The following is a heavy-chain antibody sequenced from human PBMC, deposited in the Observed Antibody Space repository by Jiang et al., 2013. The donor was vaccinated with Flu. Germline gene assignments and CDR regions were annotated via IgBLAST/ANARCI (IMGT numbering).Heavy chain of an antibody. V-gene: IGHV1-58*01. J-gene: IGHJ5*02. CDR1: GFTFTSSA. Sequence: SGAEVKKPGTSVKVSCKASGFTFTSSAAQWVRQARGQRLEWIGWIVVGSGNTNYAQKFQERVTITRDMSTSTAYMELSSLRSEDTAVYYCAADREYWEWEFPPTWFDPWGQGTLVTVSS. D-gene: IGHD1-26*01. CDR2: IVVGSGNT. CDR3: AADREYWEWEFPPTWFDP.